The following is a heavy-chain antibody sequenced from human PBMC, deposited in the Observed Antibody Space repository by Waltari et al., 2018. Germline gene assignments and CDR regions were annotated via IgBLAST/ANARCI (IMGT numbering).Heavy chain of an antibody. CDR1: GCTFSTYG. V-gene: IGHV3-30*02. CDR2: IRYDGSNK. Sequence: QVQLVESGGGVVQPGGSLRLSCAAPGCTFSTYGLHWVRQAQGKGLEWVAFIRYDGSNKYYADSVKGRFTISRDNSKNTLYLQMNSLRAEDTAVYYCAREGWDDIAAAGTWGQGTLVTVSS. D-gene: IGHD6-13*01. J-gene: IGHJ5*02. CDR3: AREGWDDIAAAGT.